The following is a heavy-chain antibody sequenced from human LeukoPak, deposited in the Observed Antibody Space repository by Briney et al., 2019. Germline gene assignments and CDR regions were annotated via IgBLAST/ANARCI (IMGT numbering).Heavy chain of an antibody. J-gene: IGHJ4*02. V-gene: IGHV3-23*01. CDR2: INDRGDHT. CDR3: AKDPRTYYYDSSGYWLDY. Sequence: GGSLRLSCAASGFTFSSYAMTWVRQAPGKGLEWVSAINDRGDHTYYTDSVKGRFTISRDHSKSTLYLQMNSLRAEDTAVYYCAKDPRTYYYDSSGYWLDYWGQGTLVTVSS. D-gene: IGHD3-22*01. CDR1: GFTFSSYA.